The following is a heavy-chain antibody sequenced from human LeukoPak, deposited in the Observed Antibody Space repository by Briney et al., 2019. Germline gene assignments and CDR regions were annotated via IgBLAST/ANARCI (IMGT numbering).Heavy chain of an antibody. Sequence: GGSLRLSCAASGFTVSSNYMSWVRQAPGKGLEWVSVIYRGGNTYYTDSVKGRFTISRDSSKSTLYLQLNSLRTEDTAVYYCARDLGSSSDYWGQGTLVTVSS. CDR2: IYRGGNT. D-gene: IGHD6-6*01. J-gene: IGHJ4*02. CDR3: ARDLGSSSDY. V-gene: IGHV3-53*01. CDR1: GFTVSSNY.